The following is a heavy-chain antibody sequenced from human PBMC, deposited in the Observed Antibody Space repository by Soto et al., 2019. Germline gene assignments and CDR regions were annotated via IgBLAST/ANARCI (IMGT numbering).Heavy chain of an antibody. Sequence: QITLKESGPTLVKPTQTLTLTCTFSGFSLSTSGVGVGWIRQPPGKALEWLALIYWDDDKRYSPSLKNRLTITKDTSKTQVVLTMTNMDPVDTATYYCALMGYGDWFDPWGQGTLVTVSS. D-gene: IGHD4-17*01. V-gene: IGHV2-5*02. CDR1: GFSLSTSGVG. CDR2: IYWDDDK. J-gene: IGHJ5*02. CDR3: ALMGYGDWFDP.